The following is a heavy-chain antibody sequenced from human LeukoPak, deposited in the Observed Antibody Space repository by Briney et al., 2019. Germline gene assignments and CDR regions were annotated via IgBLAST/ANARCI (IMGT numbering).Heavy chain of an antibody. CDR2: IIPILGIA. CDR1: GGTFSSYA. V-gene: IGHV1-69*04. CDR3: ARIPVAGGTAY. J-gene: IGHJ4*02. Sequence: SVKVSCKASGGTFSSYAISWVRQAPGQGLEWMGRIIPILGIANYAQKFQGRVTIAADKSTSTAYMELSSLRSEDTAVYYCARIPVAGGTAYWGQGTLVTVSS. D-gene: IGHD2-15*01.